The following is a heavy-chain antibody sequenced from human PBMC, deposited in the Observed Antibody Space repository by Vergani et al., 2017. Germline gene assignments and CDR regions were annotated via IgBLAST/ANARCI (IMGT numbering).Heavy chain of an antibody. V-gene: IGHV3-23*01. CDR3: AKDYYDSSGYYYTFDY. J-gene: IGHJ4*02. CDR1: GFTFSSYA. Sequence: EVQLLESGGGLVQPGGSLRLSCAASGFTFSSYAMSWVRPAPGKGLEWVSAISGSGGSTYYADSVKSRFTISRDNSKNTLYLQMNSLRAEDTAVYYCAKDYYDSSGYYYTFDYWGQGTLVTVSS. D-gene: IGHD3-22*01. CDR2: ISGSGGST.